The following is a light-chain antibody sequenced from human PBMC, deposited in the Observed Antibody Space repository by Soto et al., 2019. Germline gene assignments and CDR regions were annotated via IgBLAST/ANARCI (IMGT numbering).Light chain of an antibody. J-gene: IGKJ5*01. V-gene: IGKV3-20*01. CDR2: GAS. Sequence: EIVLTQSPGTLSLSPGERATLSCRASQSVSSSYLAWYHHKPGQAPRLLIYGASSRATGITDRFSGSGSGTDFTLTISRLEPEDFAVYYCQQYGSAPLITFGQGTRLDIK. CDR3: QQYGSAPLIT. CDR1: QSVSSSY.